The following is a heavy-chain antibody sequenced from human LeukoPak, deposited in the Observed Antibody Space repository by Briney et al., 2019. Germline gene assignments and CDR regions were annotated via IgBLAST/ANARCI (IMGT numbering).Heavy chain of an antibody. CDR2: INHSGST. D-gene: IGHD6-25*01. V-gene: IGHV4-34*01. CDR3: ARDRLAPGDYYYYMDV. J-gene: IGHJ6*03. CDR1: GGSFSGYY. Sequence: SETLSLTCAVYGGSFSGYYWSWIRQPPGKGLEWIGEINHSGSTNYNPSLKSRVTISVDTSKNQFSLKLSSVTATDTAVYYCARDRLAPGDYYYYMDVWGKGTTVTVSS.